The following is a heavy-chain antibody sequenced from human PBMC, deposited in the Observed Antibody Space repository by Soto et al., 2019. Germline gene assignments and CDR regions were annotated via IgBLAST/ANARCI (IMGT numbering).Heavy chain of an antibody. V-gene: IGHV4-31*03. D-gene: IGHD2-2*01. CDR2: IYYTGKT. Sequence: QVQLQESGPGLVKPSQTLSLTCSVSGDYIHVGGYYWTWIRQRPGKGLEWMGYIYYTGKTYYNPPLECRLTMSVVRSKNQFSLRLTSVTAADTAVYFCGRDLTSNANCIDPWGQGTLVTVSS. J-gene: IGHJ5*02. CDR1: GDYIHVGGYY. CDR3: GRDLTSNANCIDP.